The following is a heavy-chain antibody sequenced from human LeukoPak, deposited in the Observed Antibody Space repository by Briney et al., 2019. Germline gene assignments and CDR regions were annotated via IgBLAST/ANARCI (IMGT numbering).Heavy chain of an antibody. V-gene: IGHV3-21*01. J-gene: IGHJ6*03. D-gene: IGHD3-22*01. Sequence: GGSLRLSCAASGFTFSSYSMNWVRQAPGKGLEWVSSISSSSSYIYYADSVKGRFTISRDNAKNSLYLQMNSLRAEDTAVYYCARAWVKVNYYYMDVWGKGTTVTVSS. CDR3: ARAWVKVNYYYMDV. CDR1: GFTFSSYS. CDR2: ISSSSSYI.